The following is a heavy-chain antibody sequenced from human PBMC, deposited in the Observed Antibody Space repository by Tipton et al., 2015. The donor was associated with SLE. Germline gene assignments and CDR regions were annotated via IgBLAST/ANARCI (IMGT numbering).Heavy chain of an antibody. CDR3: ARGPVAGYYYYYMDV. V-gene: IGHV4-31*03. Sequence: TLSLTCTVSSGSVSSGAYYWSWIRQHPGKGLEWIGYVFSSGTTYYNPSLQGRLSISLDTSKKQLSLKLSSVTSADTAVYYCARGPVAGYYYYYMDVWGKGTTVTVSS. CDR2: VFSSGTT. J-gene: IGHJ6*03. D-gene: IGHD2-15*01. CDR1: SGSVSSGAYY.